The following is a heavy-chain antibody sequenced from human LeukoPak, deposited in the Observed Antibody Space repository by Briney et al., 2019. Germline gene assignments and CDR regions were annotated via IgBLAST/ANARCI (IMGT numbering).Heavy chain of an antibody. CDR2: FYTSGST. J-gene: IGHJ4*02. Sequence: SQTLSLTCTVSGGSISSGSYYWSWIRQPAGKGLEWIGRFYTSGSTDYNPSLKSRVTISVDTSKNQFSLKLSSVTAADTAVYYCARDLFFGELRDYWGQGTLVTVSS. V-gene: IGHV4-61*02. D-gene: IGHD3-10*01. CDR3: ARDLFFGELRDY. CDR1: GGSISSGSYY.